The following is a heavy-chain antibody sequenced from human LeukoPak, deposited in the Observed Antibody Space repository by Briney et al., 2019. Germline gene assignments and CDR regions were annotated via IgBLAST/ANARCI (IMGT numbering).Heavy chain of an antibody. CDR1: GGSISSSGYY. Sequence: SETLSLTCTVSGGSISSSGYYWGWIRQPPGKGLEWIGSMYYSGSTYYNPSLKSRVTIYVDTSKNQFSLKLSSVTAADTAVYYCARTPLVVVVINYFDYWGQGTLVTVSS. V-gene: IGHV4-39*01. CDR2: MYYSGST. D-gene: IGHD3-22*01. J-gene: IGHJ4*02. CDR3: ARTPLVVVVINYFDY.